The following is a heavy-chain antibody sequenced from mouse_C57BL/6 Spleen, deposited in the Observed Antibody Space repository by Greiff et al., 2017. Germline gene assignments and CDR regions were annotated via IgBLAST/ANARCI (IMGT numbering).Heavy chain of an antibody. CDR3: ARDKNYSFDY. CDR1: GFTFSDYY. CDR2: INYDGSST. Sequence: MLVESEGGLVQPGSSMKLSCTASGFTFSDYYMAWVRQVPEKGLEWVANINYDGSSTYYLDSLKSRFIISRDNAKNILYLQMSSLKSEDTATYYCARDKNYSFDYWGQGTTLTVSS. J-gene: IGHJ2*01. V-gene: IGHV5-16*01. D-gene: IGHD2-12*01.